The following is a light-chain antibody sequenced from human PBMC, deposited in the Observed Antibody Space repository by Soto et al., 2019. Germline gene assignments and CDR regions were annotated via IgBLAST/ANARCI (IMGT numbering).Light chain of an antibody. V-gene: IGLV1-40*01. CDR1: SSNIGAGYD. Sequence: QSVLTQPPSVSRAPGQRVTISCTGSSSNIGAGYDVHWYQQLPGTAPKLLIYGNSNRPSGVPDRFSGSKSGTSASLAITGLQAEDEADYYCQSYDSSLSVYVFGTGTKVTVL. CDR3: QSYDSSLSVYV. CDR2: GNS. J-gene: IGLJ1*01.